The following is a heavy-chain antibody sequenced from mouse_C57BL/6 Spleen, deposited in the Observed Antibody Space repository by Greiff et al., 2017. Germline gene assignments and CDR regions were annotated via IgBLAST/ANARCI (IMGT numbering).Heavy chain of an antibody. CDR3: ARRRDYYGSSYGGYFDV. D-gene: IGHD1-1*01. CDR1: GYTFTSYW. Sequence: VQLQQSGAELVKPGASVKLSCKASGYTFTSYWMQWVKQRPGQGLEWIGEIDPSDSYTNYNQKFKGKAKLTVDTSSSTAYMQLSSLTSEDSAVYYCARRRDYYGSSYGGYFDVWGTGTTVTVSS. CDR2: IDPSDSYT. J-gene: IGHJ1*03. V-gene: IGHV1-50*01.